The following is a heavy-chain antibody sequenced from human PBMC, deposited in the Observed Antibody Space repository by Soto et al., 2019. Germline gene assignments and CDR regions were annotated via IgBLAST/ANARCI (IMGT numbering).Heavy chain of an antibody. CDR3: VRSQGSSTSLEIYYYYYYGMDV. J-gene: IGHJ6*02. D-gene: IGHD2-2*01. CDR1: GGTFSSYA. CDR2: IIPIPGTA. V-gene: IGHV1-69*01. Sequence: QVQLVQSGAEVKKPGSSVKVSCKASGGTFSSYAISWVRQAPGQGLEWMGGIIPIPGTANYAQKFQGRVTITADESTSTAYMELSSMRSGDTAVYYCVRSQGSSTSLEIYYYYYYGMDVWGQGTTVTVSS.